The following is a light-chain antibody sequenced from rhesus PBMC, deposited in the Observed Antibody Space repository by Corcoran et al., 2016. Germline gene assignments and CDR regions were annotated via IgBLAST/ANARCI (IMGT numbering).Light chain of an antibody. CDR1: QGINKE. CDR2: ASS. V-gene: IGKV1-94*01. CDR3: LHDYRTPFS. Sequence: DIQMTQSPSSLSASVGDRVTVTCRASQGINKELSWYQHKPGKAPTLLIYASSTLHTGVSSRFSGSGSGTDFTLTISSLQPEDVATYYCLHDYRTPFSFGQGTKVEIK. J-gene: IGKJ2*01.